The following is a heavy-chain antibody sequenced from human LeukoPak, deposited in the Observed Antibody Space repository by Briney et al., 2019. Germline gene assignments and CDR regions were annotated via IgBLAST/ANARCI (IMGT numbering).Heavy chain of an antibody. D-gene: IGHD5/OR15-5a*01. J-gene: IGHJ4*02. Sequence: PGGSLRLSCAASGFSFSTSTMNWVRQAPGKGLEWVSGINGNGDSTFYRDSVRGRFTISRDFSKNTLYLQMRRLRAEDTALYYCAKGLGYSVYDLPDFWGQGTLVTVSS. CDR3: AKGLGYSVYDLPDF. CDR2: INGNGDST. CDR1: GFSFSTST. V-gene: IGHV3-23*01.